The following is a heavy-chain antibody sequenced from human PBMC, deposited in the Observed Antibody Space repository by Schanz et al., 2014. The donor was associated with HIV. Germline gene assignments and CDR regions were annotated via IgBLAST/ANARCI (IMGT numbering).Heavy chain of an antibody. CDR1: GFTFSTSG. J-gene: IGHJ4*02. CDR3: ARALGRFRLYHLDY. Sequence: QVQLVESGGGVVQPGRSLRLSCAASGFTFSTSGMHWVRQVPARGLEWVAMIWYDGSNKFYADSVKGQFTISRDNSKNTLFLQMNSLRAEDTAVYYCARALGRFRLYHLDYWGQGTLVTVSS. V-gene: IGHV3-33*01. CDR2: IWYDGSNK. D-gene: IGHD3-16*01.